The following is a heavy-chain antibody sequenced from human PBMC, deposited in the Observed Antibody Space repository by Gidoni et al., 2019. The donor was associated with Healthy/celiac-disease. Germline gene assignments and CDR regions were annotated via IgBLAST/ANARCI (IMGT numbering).Heavy chain of an antibody. J-gene: IGHJ4*02. CDR3: ARGLSCSGGSCHYFDY. CDR2: ISYDGSNK. CDR1: GFPFSSYA. V-gene: IGHV3-30-3*01. Sequence: QVQLVESGGGVVQPGRSLRLSCAASGFPFSSYAMHWVRQAPGKGLEWVAVISYDGSNKYYADSVKGRFTISRDNSKNTLYLQMNSLRAEDTAVYYCARGLSCSGGSCHYFDYWGQGTLVTVSS. D-gene: IGHD2-15*01.